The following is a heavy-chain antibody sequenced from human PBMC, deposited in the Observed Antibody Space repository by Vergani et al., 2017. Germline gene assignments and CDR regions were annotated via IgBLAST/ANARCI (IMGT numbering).Heavy chain of an antibody. V-gene: IGHV4-31*03. D-gene: IGHD6-19*01. CDR1: GGSISSGGYY. CDR2: IYYSGST. J-gene: IGHJ5*02. Sequence: QVQLQESGPGLVKPSQTLSLTCTVSGGSISSGGYYWSWIRQHPGKGLEWIGYIYYSGSTYYNPSLKSRVTISVDTSKNQFSLKLSSVTAADTAVYYCARGLGAYSSGWYNWFDPWGQGTLVTVSS. CDR3: ARGLGAYSSGWYNWFDP.